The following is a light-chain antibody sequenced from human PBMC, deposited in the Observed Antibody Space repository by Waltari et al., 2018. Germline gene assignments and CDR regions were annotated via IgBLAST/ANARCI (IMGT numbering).Light chain of an antibody. CDR3: QQYDRSPLT. J-gene: IGKJ4*01. V-gene: IGKV1-5*03. CDR1: PSIISW. CDR2: WAS. Sequence: DIQMTQSPPTLSASIGDTITITCRARPSIISWMAWSHQSPAKAPKVLIFWASTLEDRVPSRFSGGRSETKFTLIISSLRPDDFATYYCQQYDRSPLTFGGGTRVVIK.